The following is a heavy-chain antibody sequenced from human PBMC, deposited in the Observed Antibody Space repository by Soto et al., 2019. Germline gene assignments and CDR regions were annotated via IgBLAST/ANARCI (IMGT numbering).Heavy chain of an antibody. CDR1: GFTFSSHA. J-gene: IGHJ6*04. CDR2: VSPSGDRT. CDR3: ANNRRYYVGGNV. D-gene: IGHD3-16*01. Sequence: PGGSLRLSCAASGFTFSSHAMTWVRQAPGKGLEWVSDVSPSGDRTYYADSVKGRFTISRDNSKNILFLQMNSLRAEDTATYYCANNRRYYVGGNVWGNGTTVTVSS. V-gene: IGHV3-23*01.